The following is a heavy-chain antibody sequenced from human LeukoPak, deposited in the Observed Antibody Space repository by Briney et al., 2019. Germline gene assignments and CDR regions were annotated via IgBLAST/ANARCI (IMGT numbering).Heavy chain of an antibody. D-gene: IGHD2-8*01. V-gene: IGHV3-66*02. CDR3: VRDRAEGREWVELDP. Sequence: GESLRLSCVASGFSVSSYGMSWVRQAPGKAPEWVSLVYRGGATHYADSVQGRFIISRDNSENTLYLQMNNLRVEDTAVYHCVRDRAEGREWVELDPWGQGTVVTVSS. J-gene: IGHJ5*02. CDR2: VYRGGAT. CDR1: GFSVSSYG.